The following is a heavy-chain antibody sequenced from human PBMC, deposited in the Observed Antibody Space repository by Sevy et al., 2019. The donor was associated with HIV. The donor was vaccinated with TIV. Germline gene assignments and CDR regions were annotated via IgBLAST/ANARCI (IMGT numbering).Heavy chain of an antibody. Sequence: GGSLRLSCAASRFNFDNYAIHWVRQAPGKGLEWVGRTRNRAKGYTTEYAASVKGRFTISRDDSKNLLYLQMNSLKTEDTAVYYCARDLAGAPYVDLWGKGTTVTVSS. J-gene: IGHJ6*03. D-gene: IGHD1-26*01. V-gene: IGHV3-72*01. CDR2: TRNRAKGYTT. CDR1: RFNFDNYA. CDR3: ARDLAGAPYVDL.